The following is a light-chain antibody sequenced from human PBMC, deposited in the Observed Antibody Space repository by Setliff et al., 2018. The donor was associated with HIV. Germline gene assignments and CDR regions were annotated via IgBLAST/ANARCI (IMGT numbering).Light chain of an antibody. CDR1: SSDIGRYNL. Sequence: QSALTQPASVSGSPGQSLTISCTGTSSDIGRYNLVSWYQQYPGKAPKLMIYQATKRPSGVSNRFSGSKSGNTASLTISGLQAEDEADYYCCSNTGSNTYVFGSGTKVTVL. CDR3: CSNTGSNTYV. J-gene: IGLJ1*01. V-gene: IGLV2-23*01. CDR2: QAT.